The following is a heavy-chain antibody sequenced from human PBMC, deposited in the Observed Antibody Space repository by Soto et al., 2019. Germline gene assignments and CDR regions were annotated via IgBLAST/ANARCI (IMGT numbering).Heavy chain of an antibody. CDR2: IIPMFGTA. J-gene: IGHJ4*02. D-gene: IGHD3-22*01. CDR3: ARVGPAQYYDSSGYYAPLDY. Sequence: QVQLVQSGAEVKKPGSSVKVSCKASGDTFSSYAINWVRQAPGQGLEWMGGIIPMFGTANYAQKFKGRVTLTAGESTSTVYMEMSSLRSEDTAVYYCARVGPAQYYDSSGYYAPLDYWGQGTLVTVSS. CDR1: GDTFSSYA. V-gene: IGHV1-69*01.